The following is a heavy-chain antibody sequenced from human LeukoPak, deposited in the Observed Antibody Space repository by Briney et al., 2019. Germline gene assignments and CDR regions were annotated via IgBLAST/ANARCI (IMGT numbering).Heavy chain of an antibody. CDR2: IYYSGST. V-gene: IGHV4-30-4*01. Sequence: PSETLSLTCTVSGGSISSGDYYWSWIRQPPGKGLEWIGYIYYSGSTYYNPSLKSRVTISVDTSKNQFSLKLSSVTAADTAVYYCARHRTTVTTYGTNWFDPWGQGTLVTVSS. CDR3: ARHRTTVTTYGTNWFDP. CDR1: GGSISSGDYY. D-gene: IGHD4-17*01. J-gene: IGHJ5*02.